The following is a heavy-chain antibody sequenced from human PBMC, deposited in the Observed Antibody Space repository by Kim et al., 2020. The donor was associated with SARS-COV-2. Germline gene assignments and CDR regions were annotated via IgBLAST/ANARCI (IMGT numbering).Heavy chain of an antibody. V-gene: IGHV3-23*01. J-gene: IGHJ4*02. Sequence: GGSLRLSCAASGFTFSSYAMSWVRQAPGKGLEWVSAISGSGGSTYYADSVKGRFTISRDNSKNTLYLQMNSLRAEDTAVYYCAKEGRDSSGWPNFCFDYWGQGTLVTVSS. D-gene: IGHD6-19*01. CDR1: GFTFSSYA. CDR3: AKEGRDSSGWPNFCFDY. CDR2: ISGSGGST.